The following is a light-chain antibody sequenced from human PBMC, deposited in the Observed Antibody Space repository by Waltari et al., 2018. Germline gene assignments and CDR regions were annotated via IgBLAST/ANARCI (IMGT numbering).Light chain of an antibody. CDR2: AAS. CDR3: LQYNSHPYS. CDR1: QDSITQ. Sequence: DIQTTQSPPSLSPSPGDQATTPSGASQDSITQLNWYQQKPGKDPKRLSDAASTVESGVPSRFSGSGSGTGFTLTISSLQPEDFATYYCLQYNSHPYSFGQGTKVEIK. V-gene: IGKV1-17*01. J-gene: IGKJ2*03.